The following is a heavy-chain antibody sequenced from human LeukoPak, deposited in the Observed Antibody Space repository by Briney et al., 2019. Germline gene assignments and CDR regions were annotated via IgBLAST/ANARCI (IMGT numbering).Heavy chain of an antibody. CDR3: ARVGYYYGSGTTFDY. D-gene: IGHD3-10*01. J-gene: IGHJ4*02. V-gene: IGHV4-59*12. CDR1: GGSISSYY. CDR2: IYYSGST. Sequence: KTSETLSLTCTVSGGSISSYYWSWIRQPPGKGLEWIGYIYYSGSTNYNPSLKSRVTISVDTSKNQFSLKLSSVTAADTAVYYCARVGYYYGSGTTFDYWGQGTLVTVSS.